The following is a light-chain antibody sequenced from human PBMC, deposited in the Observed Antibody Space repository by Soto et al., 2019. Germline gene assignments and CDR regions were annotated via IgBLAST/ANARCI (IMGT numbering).Light chain of an antibody. CDR2: GAS. Sequence: EIVLTQSPGTLSLSPGERATLSCRASQSVSSSSLAWYQQRPGQAPRLLIYGASTRATGIPDRFNGSGSGTDFTLTITRLEPEAFAVYYCQQYGNSQFTFGPGTKVDIK. CDR3: QQYGNSQFT. J-gene: IGKJ3*01. CDR1: QSVSSSS. V-gene: IGKV3-20*01.